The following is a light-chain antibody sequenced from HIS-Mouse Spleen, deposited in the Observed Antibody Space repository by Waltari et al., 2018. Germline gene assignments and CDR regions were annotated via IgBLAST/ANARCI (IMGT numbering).Light chain of an antibody. CDR1: SSDVGSYNL. CDR2: EGS. J-gene: IGLJ3*02. CDR3: CSYAGSSTWV. Sequence: QSALTQPASVSGSPGQSSTLSCTGTSSDVGSYNLVSWYQQHPGKAPKLMIYEGSKRPSGVSKRFSGSKSGNTASLTISGLQAEDEADYYCCSYAGSSTWVFGGGTKLTVL. V-gene: IGLV2-23*01.